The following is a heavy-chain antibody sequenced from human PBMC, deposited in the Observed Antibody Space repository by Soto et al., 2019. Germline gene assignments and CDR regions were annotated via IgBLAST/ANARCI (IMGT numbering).Heavy chain of an antibody. V-gene: IGHV4-34*01. CDR1: GGSFSGYY. Sequence: QVQLQQWGAGLLKPSETLSLTCAVYGGSFSGYYWSWIRQPPGKGLEWIGEINHSGSTNYNPSLKSRVTISVDTSKNQFSLKLSSVTAADTAVYYCARGYVLAAAGTQLDYWGQGTLVTVSS. D-gene: IGHD6-13*01. CDR3: ARGYVLAAAGTQLDY. J-gene: IGHJ4*02. CDR2: INHSGST.